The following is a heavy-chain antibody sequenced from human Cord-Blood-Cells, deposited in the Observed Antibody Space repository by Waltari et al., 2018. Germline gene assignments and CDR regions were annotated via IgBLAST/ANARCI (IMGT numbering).Heavy chain of an antibody. CDR2: IIPIFGTT. D-gene: IGHD2-15*01. Sequence: QVQLVQSGAEVKKPGSSVKVSCKAPGGTLSSYPLSRVRQAPGQGLEWMGGIIPIFGTTNYAQKFQGRVTITADESTSTAYMELSSLRSEDTAVYYCARLSSDCSGGSCYYFDYWGQGTLVTVSS. J-gene: IGHJ4*02. CDR3: ARLSSDCSGGSCYYFDY. CDR1: GGTLSSYP. V-gene: IGHV1-69*12.